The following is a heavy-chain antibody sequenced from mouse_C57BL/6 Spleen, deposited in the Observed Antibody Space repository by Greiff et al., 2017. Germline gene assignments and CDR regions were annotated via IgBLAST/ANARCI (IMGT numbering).Heavy chain of an antibody. CDR3: ARQGSDYYAMDY. J-gene: IGHJ4*01. Sequence: VQLQQSGAELVKPGASVKLSCTASGFNIKDYYMHWVKQRTEQGLEWIGRIDPEDGDTKYAPKFQGKAPITADTSSNTAYLQLSSLTSEDTAVYYCARQGSDYYAMDYWGQGTSVTVSS. CDR2: IDPEDGDT. CDR1: GFNIKDYY. D-gene: IGHD3-2*02. V-gene: IGHV14-2*01.